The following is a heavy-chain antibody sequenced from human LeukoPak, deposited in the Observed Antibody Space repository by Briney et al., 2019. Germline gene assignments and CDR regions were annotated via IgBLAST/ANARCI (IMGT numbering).Heavy chain of an antibody. CDR2: IYYSGST. D-gene: IGHD2-2*02. Sequence: SETLSLTCTVSGGSISSSSYYSGWIRQPPGKGLEWIGSIYYSGSTYYNPSLKSRVTISVDTSKNQFSLKLSSVTAADTAVYYCARHVTDIVVVPAAIGFDPWGQGTLVTVSS. CDR1: GGSISSSSYY. J-gene: IGHJ5*02. CDR3: ARHVTDIVVVPAAIGFDP. V-gene: IGHV4-39*01.